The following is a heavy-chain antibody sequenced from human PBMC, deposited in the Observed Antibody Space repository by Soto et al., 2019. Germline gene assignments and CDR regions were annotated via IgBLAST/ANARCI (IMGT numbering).Heavy chain of an antibody. CDR1: GYTFTSYY. Sequence: ASVKVSCKASGYTFTSYYMHWVRQAPGQGLEWMGLINPNDGNTNYAQKFQGRVTMTRDTSTSTAYMELRSLRSDDTAVYYCARGYCSGGSCNRSGDAFDIWGQGTMVTVSS. J-gene: IGHJ3*02. V-gene: IGHV1-46*01. D-gene: IGHD2-15*01. CDR2: INPNDGNT. CDR3: ARGYCSGGSCNRSGDAFDI.